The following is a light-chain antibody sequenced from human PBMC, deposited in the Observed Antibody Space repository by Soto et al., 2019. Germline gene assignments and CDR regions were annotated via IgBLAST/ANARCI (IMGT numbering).Light chain of an antibody. CDR3: QQYNYFWV. V-gene: IGKV1-5*03. Sequence: EIQMTQAPSTLSAFVGDRVTITCRASQSISTSLAWYQQKPGKVPKVVIYKASSLESGVPSRFSGSGSGSEFSLTISSLQPDDFATYYCQQYNYFWVFGQGTKV. CDR2: KAS. J-gene: IGKJ1*01. CDR1: QSISTS.